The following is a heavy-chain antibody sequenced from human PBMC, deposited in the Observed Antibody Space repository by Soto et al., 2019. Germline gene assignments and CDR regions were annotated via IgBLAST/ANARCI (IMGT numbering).Heavy chain of an antibody. Sequence: SEPLSLTCTVSGGSVSRGRYSWSWIRQPTGKGLEWIGYIYYSGSTNYNPSLKSRVTISVDTSKNQFSLKLSSVTAADTAVYYCARDASSSWSFDYWGQGTLVTVSS. D-gene: IGHD6-13*01. CDR2: IYYSGST. V-gene: IGHV4-61*01. J-gene: IGHJ4*02. CDR1: GGSVSRGRYS. CDR3: ARDASSSWSFDY.